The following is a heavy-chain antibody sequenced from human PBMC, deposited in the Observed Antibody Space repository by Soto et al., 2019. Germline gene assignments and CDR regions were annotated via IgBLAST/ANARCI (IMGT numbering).Heavy chain of an antibody. D-gene: IGHD3-22*01. CDR3: AKRDYYDSSGYYHVNDY. Sequence: PGGSLRLSCAASGFTFSSYAMSWVRQAPGKGLEWVSAIGGSGGSTYYADSVKGRFTISRDNSKNTLYLQMNSLRAEDTAVYYCAKRDYYDSSGYYHVNDYWGQGTLVTVSS. J-gene: IGHJ4*02. CDR1: GFTFSSYA. CDR2: IGGSGGST. V-gene: IGHV3-23*01.